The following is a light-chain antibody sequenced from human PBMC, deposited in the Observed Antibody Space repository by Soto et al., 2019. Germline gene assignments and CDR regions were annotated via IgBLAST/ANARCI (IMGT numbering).Light chain of an antibody. Sequence: EIVLTQSPGTLSLSPGERATLSCRASQSVSSHLAWYQHKPGQAPRLLIYDASIRATGIPDRFSGSGSGTDFTVTISRLEPEDLAVFYCQQYGSSPRTFGQGTKVEIK. J-gene: IGKJ1*01. CDR1: QSVSSH. CDR2: DAS. V-gene: IGKV3-20*01. CDR3: QQYGSSPRT.